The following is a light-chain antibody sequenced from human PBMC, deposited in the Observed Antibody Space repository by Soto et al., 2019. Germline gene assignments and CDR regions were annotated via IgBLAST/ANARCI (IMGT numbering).Light chain of an antibody. J-gene: IGKJ4*01. CDR2: GAS. CDR3: QQYNKWPLT. Sequence: EIVMTQTPATLSVSPGERATLSCRASQSVSSNLAWYQHQPGQAASLLIHGASTRATGIPARFSGSGSGTEFTLTISSLQSEDFAVSYCQQYNKWPLTFGGGTKVEIK. V-gene: IGKV3-15*01. CDR1: QSVSSN.